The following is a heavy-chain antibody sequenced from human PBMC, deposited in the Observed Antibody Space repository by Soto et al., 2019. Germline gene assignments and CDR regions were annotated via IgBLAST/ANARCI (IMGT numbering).Heavy chain of an antibody. CDR1: GFTFKYYA. D-gene: IGHD1-26*01. CDR3: AKDRKWEIPREGFDS. V-gene: IGHV3-23*01. CDR2: ISGSGRST. Sequence: EVQILESGGGLIQPGGSLRLSCAASGFTFKYYAMTWVRQAPGKGLEWVSSISGSGRSTFYANSVQGRFIISRDNSKNTLFLQMNSLRVDDTAVYVCAKDRKWEIPREGFDSWGQGTLVTVSS. J-gene: IGHJ4*02.